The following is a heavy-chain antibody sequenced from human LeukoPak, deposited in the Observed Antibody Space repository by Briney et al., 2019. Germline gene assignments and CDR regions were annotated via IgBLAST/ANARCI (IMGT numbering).Heavy chain of an antibody. CDR2: IIPIFGTA. D-gene: IGHD2-15*01. J-gene: IGHJ3*02. V-gene: IGHV1-69*01. CDR1: GGTFSSYA. Sequence: SVKVSCKASGGTFSSYAISWVRQAPGQGLEWMGGIIPIFGTANYAQEFQGRVTITADESTSTAYMELSSLRSEDTAVYYCARHPLGWRRAFDIWGQGTMVTVSS. CDR3: ARHPLGWRRAFDI.